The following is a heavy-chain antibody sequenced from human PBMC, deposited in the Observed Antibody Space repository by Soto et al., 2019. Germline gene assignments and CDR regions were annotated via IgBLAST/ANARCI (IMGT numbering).Heavy chain of an antibody. J-gene: IGHJ5*02. CDR3: AREEGLLGTGNSGYYGFAP. CDR2: INVANGNT. V-gene: IGHV1-3*01. D-gene: IGHD5-12*01. CDR1: GYIFTSYA. Sequence: GASVKVSCKASGYIFTSYAMHWVRQAPGQRLEWMGWINVANGNTKYSQNLQGRVTISRDTSASTAYMELTSLRSEDTAVYYCAREEGLLGTGNSGYYGFAPGGQGTLVT.